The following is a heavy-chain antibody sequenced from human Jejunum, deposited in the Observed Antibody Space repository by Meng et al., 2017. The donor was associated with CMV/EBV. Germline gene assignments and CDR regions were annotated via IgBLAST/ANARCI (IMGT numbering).Heavy chain of an antibody. J-gene: IGHJ4*02. D-gene: IGHD1-1*01. V-gene: IGHV4-61*01. Sequence: SGASVSTPNYSWGWIRQPPGKALEWIGFIEDSETTRYMPSLESRVSISIDTSKNQFSLRVRSVTAADTATYYCARGGWGNWNFEHWGQGTQVTVSS. CDR3: ARGGWGNWNFEH. CDR2: IEDSETT. CDR1: GASVSTPNYS.